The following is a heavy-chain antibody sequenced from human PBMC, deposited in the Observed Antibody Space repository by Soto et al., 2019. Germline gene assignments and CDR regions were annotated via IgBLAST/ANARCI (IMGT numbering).Heavy chain of an antibody. Sequence: QVQLVQSGTEVKKPGASVKVSCKTSGYTFSDYGVTWVRQAPGEGLQWMGWSAAYNDVTDYAQKFPGRVTMTTDTSTNTGYMELRSLRSDDTAVYYCARSRSSAMVTPDYWGQGTLVTVSS. CDR3: ARSRSSAMVTPDY. V-gene: IGHV1-18*01. CDR1: GYTFSDYG. D-gene: IGHD2-2*01. CDR2: SAAYNDVT. J-gene: IGHJ4*02.